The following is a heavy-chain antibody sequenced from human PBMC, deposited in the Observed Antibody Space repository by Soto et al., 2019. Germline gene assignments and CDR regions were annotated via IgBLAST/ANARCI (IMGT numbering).Heavy chain of an antibody. Sequence: GGSLRLSCAASGFTFSSYGMHWVRQAPGKGLEWVAVIWYDGSNKYYADSVKGRFTISRDNSKNTLYLQMNSLRAEDTAVYYCARDSGSFYMDVWGKGTTVTVSS. D-gene: IGHD3-10*01. CDR2: IWYDGSNK. CDR1: GFTFSSYG. CDR3: ARDSGSFYMDV. J-gene: IGHJ6*03. V-gene: IGHV3-33*01.